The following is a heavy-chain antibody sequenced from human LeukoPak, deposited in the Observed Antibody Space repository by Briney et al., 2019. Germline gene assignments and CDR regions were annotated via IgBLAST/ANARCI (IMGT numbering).Heavy chain of an antibody. D-gene: IGHD2-15*01. CDR2: IIPTFGTV. V-gene: IGHV1-69*05. CDR1: GGTFSSYA. J-gene: IGHJ4*02. CDR3: ARDHCSGDSCYFFDY. Sequence: GASVKVSCKASGGTFSSYAISWVRQAPGQGLEWMGGIIPTFGTVNYAQKFQGRVTITTDESTSTAYMELSSPRSEDTAIYYRARDHCSGDSCYFFDYWGQGTLVTVSS.